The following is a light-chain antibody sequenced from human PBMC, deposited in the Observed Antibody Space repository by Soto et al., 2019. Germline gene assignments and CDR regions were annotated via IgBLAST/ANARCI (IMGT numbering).Light chain of an antibody. V-gene: IGKV1-5*03. Sequence: DIQMTQSPSTLSASVGDRVTITCRASQSISSWLAWYQQKPGKAPKLLIYKASSLESGVPSRFSGSGSGTDFTLTITSLQPDDFASYCCQQYNSYPWTCGQGTKVDIK. J-gene: IGKJ1*01. CDR1: QSISSW. CDR2: KAS. CDR3: QQYNSYPWT.